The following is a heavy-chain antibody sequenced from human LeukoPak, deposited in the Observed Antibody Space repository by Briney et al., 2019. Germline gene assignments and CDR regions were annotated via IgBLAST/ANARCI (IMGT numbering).Heavy chain of an antibody. CDR1: GGSFSGYY. CDR3: ARKEEQQLVFYNNWFDP. Sequence: PSETLSLTCAVYGGSFSGYYWSWIRQPPGKGLEWIGEINHSGSTNYNPSLKSRVTISVDTSKDQFSLKLSSVTAADTAVYYCARKEEQQLVFYNNWFDPWGQGTLVTVSS. CDR2: INHSGST. J-gene: IGHJ5*02. V-gene: IGHV4-34*01. D-gene: IGHD6-13*01.